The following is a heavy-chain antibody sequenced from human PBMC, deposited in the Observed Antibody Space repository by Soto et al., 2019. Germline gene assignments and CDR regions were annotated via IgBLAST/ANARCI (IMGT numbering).Heavy chain of an antibody. V-gene: IGHV3-30*18. CDR2: ISFDGSNK. J-gene: IGHJ4*02. CDR3: AKDGRLVVVAAHIDY. CDR1: GFTFSTYG. D-gene: IGHD2-15*01. Sequence: GGSLRLSCAASGFTFSTYGMHWVRQAPGKGLEWVTLISFDGSNKYYAGSVKGRFTISRDNSKNTLYLQMNSLRAEDTAVYYCAKDGRLVVVAAHIDYWGQGTLVTVSS.